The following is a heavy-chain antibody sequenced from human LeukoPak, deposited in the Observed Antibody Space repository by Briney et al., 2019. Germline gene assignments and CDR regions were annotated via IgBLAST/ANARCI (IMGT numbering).Heavy chain of an antibody. CDR1: GGSFSDYY. V-gene: IGHV4-34*01. Sequence: PSETLSLTCGVSGGSFSDYYWSWIRQSPWGLEWIGEINHGGSANYNPSLKSRVTISVDTSKNHFSLHLRSVTAADSAVYFCARGSMRRRYFYYYMDVWGNGTTVTVSS. J-gene: IGHJ6*03. CDR3: ARGSMRRRYFYYYMDV. CDR2: INHGGSA.